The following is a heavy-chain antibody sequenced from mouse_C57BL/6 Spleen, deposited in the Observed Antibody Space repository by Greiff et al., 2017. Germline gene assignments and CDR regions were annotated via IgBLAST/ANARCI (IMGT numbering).Heavy chain of an antibody. CDR3: TSYYGSIYPFDY. V-gene: IGHV1-15*01. J-gene: IGHJ2*01. D-gene: IGHD1-1*01. CDR2: IDPETGGT. CDR1: GYTFTDYE. Sequence: QVQLQQSGAELVRPGASVTLSCKASGYTFTDYEMHWVKQTPVHGLEWIGAIDPETGGTAYNQKFKGKAILTADKSSSPAYMELRSLTSEDSAVYYCTSYYGSIYPFDYWGQGTTLTVSS.